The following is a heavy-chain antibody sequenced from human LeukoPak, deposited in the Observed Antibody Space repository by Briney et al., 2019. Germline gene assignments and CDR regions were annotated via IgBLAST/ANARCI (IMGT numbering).Heavy chain of an antibody. CDR2: ISYDGGTI. V-gene: IGHV3-9*03. Sequence: GGSLRLSCAVSGFTLNDYAMHWVRQAPGKGLEWVSGISYDGGTIGFADSVKGRFTISRDNAKNSLYLQMNSLRAEDMALYYCAKDGCSGGSCYGRSALDIWGQGTMVTVSS. J-gene: IGHJ3*02. CDR1: GFTLNDYA. D-gene: IGHD2-15*01. CDR3: AKDGCSGGSCYGRSALDI.